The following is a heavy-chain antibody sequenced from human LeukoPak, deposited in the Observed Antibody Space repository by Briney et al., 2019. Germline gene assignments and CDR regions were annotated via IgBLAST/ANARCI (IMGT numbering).Heavy chain of an antibody. CDR1: GFTVSSNY. CDR2: IYSGGST. Sequence: GGSLRLSCAASGFTVSSNYMSWVRQAPGKGLEWVSVIYSGGSTYYADSVKGRFTISRDNSKNTLYLQMNSLRAEDTAVYYCARETPDYYGSGSYQPAYYLDYWGQGTLVTVSS. D-gene: IGHD3-10*01. J-gene: IGHJ4*02. CDR3: ARETPDYYGSGSYQPAYYLDY. V-gene: IGHV3-53*01.